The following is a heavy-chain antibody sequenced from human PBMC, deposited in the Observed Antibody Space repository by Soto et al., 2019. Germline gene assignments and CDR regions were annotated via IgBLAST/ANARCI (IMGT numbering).Heavy chain of an antibody. CDR2: IRSKANSYAT. D-gene: IGHD2-15*01. CDR1: GFTFSGSA. Sequence: EVQLVESGGGLVQPGGSLKLSCAASGFTFSGSAMHWVRQASGKGLEWVGRIRSKANSYATAYAASVKGRFTISRDDSKNTAYLQMNSLKTEDTAEYYCTRPSVVATAKDDYWGQGTLVTVSS. J-gene: IGHJ4*02. V-gene: IGHV3-73*02. CDR3: TRPSVVATAKDDY.